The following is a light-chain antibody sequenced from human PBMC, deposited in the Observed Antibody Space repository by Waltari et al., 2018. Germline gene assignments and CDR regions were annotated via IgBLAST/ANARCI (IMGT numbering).Light chain of an antibody. J-gene: IGLJ2*01. CDR3: SSYTGRGTVI. CDR1: NSDIGSYSY. CDR2: DLT. V-gene: IGLV2-14*01. Sequence: QSVLTQPASVSGSPGQPITISCTGTNSDIGSYSYVSWYQQYPGKAPKLIIYDLTERPSGVSTRFSGSKSGNTASLTISALKADDEADYFCSSYTGRGTVIFGRGTMVTVL.